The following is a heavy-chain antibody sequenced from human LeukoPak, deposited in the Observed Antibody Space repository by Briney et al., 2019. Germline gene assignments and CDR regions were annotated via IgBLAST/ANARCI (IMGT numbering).Heavy chain of an antibody. CDR2: IYPGDSDT. V-gene: IGHV5-51*01. CDR3: ARPPRWSSGWYAFDY. D-gene: IGHD6-19*01. Sequence: GESLKIYCQGSGYGFPRYCIGWVRQMTGKGLEWMGIIYPGDSDTRCSPSFQRQVTISADKSISTAYLQWSSLKASDTAMYYCARPPRWSSGWYAFDYWGQGTLVTVSS. CDR1: GYGFPRYC. J-gene: IGHJ4*02.